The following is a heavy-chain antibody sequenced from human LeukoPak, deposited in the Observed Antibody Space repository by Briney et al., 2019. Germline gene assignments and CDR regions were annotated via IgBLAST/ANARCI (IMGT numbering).Heavy chain of an antibody. V-gene: IGHV3-7*03. J-gene: IGHJ6*02. CDR3: ARNNGMDV. CDR1: GFALSSHW. Sequence: GGSLRLSCAASGFALSSHWMTWVRQVPRRGPEWVANVNRDGSETYYLDSVKGRFTISKDNAKNSLYLQMNSLRAEDTALYHCARNNGMDVWGQGTTVIVSS. CDR2: VNRDGSET.